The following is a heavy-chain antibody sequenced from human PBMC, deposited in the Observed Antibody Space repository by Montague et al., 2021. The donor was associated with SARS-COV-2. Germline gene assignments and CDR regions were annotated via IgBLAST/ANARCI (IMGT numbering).Heavy chain of an antibody. CDR2: TYSICCS. Sequence: SETLSLTCPVPSPSTISCYSGSVRKPPRLNFSHVRNTYSICCSNYNPSLETRVTISVDPSKNQFSLKLSSVTAADTAVYYCAREDGWNWLDPWGQGTLVIVSS. CDR3: AREDGWNWLDP. J-gene: IGHJ5*02. V-gene: IGHV4-59*01. CDR1: SPSTISCY. D-gene: IGHD5-24*01.